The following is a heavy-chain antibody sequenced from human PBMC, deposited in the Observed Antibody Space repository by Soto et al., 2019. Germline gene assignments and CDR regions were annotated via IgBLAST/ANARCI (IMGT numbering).Heavy chain of an antibody. CDR2: IHTSGST. CDR3: ARDYSRDRPSDY. D-gene: IGHD6-13*01. V-gene: IGHV4-4*07. CDR1: GGSISSYY. Sequence: QVQLQESGPGLVKPSETLSLTCTVSGGSISSYYWSWIRQPAGKGLEWIGRIHTSGSTNYNPSLRRRVAMSVDTSGKRCALKLTSVTAADKGGYCGARDYSRDRPSDYWGQGAVITVSS. J-gene: IGHJ4*02.